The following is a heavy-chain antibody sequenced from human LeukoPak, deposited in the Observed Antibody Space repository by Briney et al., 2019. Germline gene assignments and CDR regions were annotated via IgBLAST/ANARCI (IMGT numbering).Heavy chain of an antibody. J-gene: IGHJ4*02. CDR3: ARVGAVRGDY. D-gene: IGHD2/OR15-2a*01. V-gene: IGHV4-38-2*02. CDR2: IYHSGST. Sequence: PSETLSLTCTVSGYSISSGYYWGWIRQPPGKGLEWIGCIYHSGSTYYNPSLKSRVTISVDTSKNQFSLKLSSVTAADTAVYYCARVGAVRGDYWGQGTLVTVSS. CDR1: GYSISSGYY.